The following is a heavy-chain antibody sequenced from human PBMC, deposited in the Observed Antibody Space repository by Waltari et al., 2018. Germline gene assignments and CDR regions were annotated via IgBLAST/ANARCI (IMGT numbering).Heavy chain of an antibody. Sequence: QVQLVQSGAEVKKPGASVKVSCRASGFIFTRYAIHWVRQAPGQRLEWMGWINIGNGNTRYSQRCQDKVSITRDTSACTAYMDLSSLRSEDTAVDYCARESGSGSLHHWGQGTLVTVSS. CDR1: GFIFTRYA. CDR2: INIGNGNT. CDR3: ARESGSGSLHH. J-gene: IGHJ4*02. D-gene: IGHD3-10*01. V-gene: IGHV1-3*04.